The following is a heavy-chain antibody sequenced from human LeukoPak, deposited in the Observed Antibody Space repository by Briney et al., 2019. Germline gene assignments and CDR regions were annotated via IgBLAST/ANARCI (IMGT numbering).Heavy chain of an antibody. CDR1: GGSISSGSYY. CDR2: IYTSGST. V-gene: IGHV4-61*02. J-gene: IGHJ4*02. CDR3: AREFLEWLLFDY. Sequence: PSQTLSLTCTVSGGSISSGSYYWSWIRQPAGKGLEWIGRIYTSGSTNYNPSLKSRVTISVDTSKNQFSLKLSSVTAADTAVYYCAREFLEWLLFDYWGQGTLVTVSS. D-gene: IGHD3-3*01.